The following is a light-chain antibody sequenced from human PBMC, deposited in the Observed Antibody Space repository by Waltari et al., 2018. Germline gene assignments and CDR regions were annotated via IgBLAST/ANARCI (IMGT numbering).Light chain of an antibody. Sequence: EIVLTQSPATLSLSPGDRATLSCRASESISSHLAWYQQTPGQAPRILIYDTSNRAAGNPARFSGSGSGTDFSLTISSLEPEDFGVYYWQQRSHWPMYTFGQGTKLEIK. CDR2: DTS. J-gene: IGKJ2*01. CDR3: QQRSHWPMYT. CDR1: ESISSH. V-gene: IGKV3-11*01.